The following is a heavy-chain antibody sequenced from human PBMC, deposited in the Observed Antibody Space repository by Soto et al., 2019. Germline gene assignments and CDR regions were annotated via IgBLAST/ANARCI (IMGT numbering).Heavy chain of an antibody. J-gene: IGHJ4*02. Sequence: EVQLVESGGGLVQPGGSLRLSCAASGFTFSSYEMNWVRQAPGKGLEWVSYISSSGSTIYYADSVKGRFTISRDNAKNSLYLQINSLRAEDTAVYYCARDSPAGWLAHPNHFDYWGQGTLVTVSS. CDR3: ARDSPAGWLAHPNHFDY. D-gene: IGHD6-19*01. V-gene: IGHV3-48*03. CDR1: GFTFSSYE. CDR2: ISSSGSTI.